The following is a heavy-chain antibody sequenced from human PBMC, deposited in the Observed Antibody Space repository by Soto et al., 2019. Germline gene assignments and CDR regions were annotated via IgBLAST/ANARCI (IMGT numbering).Heavy chain of an antibody. J-gene: IGHJ5*02. D-gene: IGHD2-15*01. Sequence: GGSLRLSCAASGFTFSSYWMHWVRQAPGKGLVWVSRINSDGSSTSYADSVKGRFTISRDNAKNTLYLQMNSLRAEDTAVYYCARDHTQVLVAATHWFDPWGQGTLVTVSS. CDR3: ARDHTQVLVAATHWFDP. CDR1: GFTFSSYW. V-gene: IGHV3-74*01. CDR2: INSDGSST.